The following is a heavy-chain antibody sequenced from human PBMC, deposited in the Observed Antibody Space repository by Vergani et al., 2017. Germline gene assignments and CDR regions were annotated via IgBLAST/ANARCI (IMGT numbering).Heavy chain of an antibody. CDR3: ARGAMYYYDSSGYYSNLVFDY. V-gene: IGHV1-3*01. J-gene: IGHJ4*02. CDR1: GYTFTSYA. Sequence: QVQLVQSGAEVKKPGASVKVSCKASGYTFTSYAMHWVRQAPGQRLEWMGWINAGNGNTKYSQKFQGRVTITRDTSARTAYMELSSLRSEDTAVYYCARGAMYYYDSSGYYSNLVFDYWGQGTLVTVSS. CDR2: INAGNGNT. D-gene: IGHD3-22*01.